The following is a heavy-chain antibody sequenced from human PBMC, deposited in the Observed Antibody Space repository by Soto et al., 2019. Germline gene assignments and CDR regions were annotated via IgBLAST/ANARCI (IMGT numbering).Heavy chain of an antibody. CDR2: IYYSGST. CDR3: ARQGTSYYDSSGYYYHYYYGMDV. J-gene: IGHJ6*02. D-gene: IGHD3-22*01. V-gene: IGHV4-39*01. Sequence: QLQLQESGPGLVKPSETLSLTCTVSGGSISSSSYYWGWIRQPPGKGLEWIGSIYYSGSTYYNPSLKSRVTISVDTSKNQFSRKLSSVTAADTAVYYCARQGTSYYDSSGYYYHYYYGMDVWGQGTTVTVSS. CDR1: GGSISSSSYY.